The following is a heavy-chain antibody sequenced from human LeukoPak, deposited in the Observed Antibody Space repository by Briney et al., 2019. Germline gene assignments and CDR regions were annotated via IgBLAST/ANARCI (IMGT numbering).Heavy chain of an antibody. CDR2: ISYDGSDK. D-gene: IGHD2-21*01. Sequence: GRSLRLSCVVSGFTFSTYGMHWVRQAPGKGLEWVAIISYDGSDKYYADSVKGRFTISRDNSKNTLYLQMNSLRVEDTAVYYCAKELHSKDAFDIWGQGTMATVSS. J-gene: IGHJ3*02. CDR1: GFTFSTYG. V-gene: IGHV3-30*18. CDR3: AKELHSKDAFDI.